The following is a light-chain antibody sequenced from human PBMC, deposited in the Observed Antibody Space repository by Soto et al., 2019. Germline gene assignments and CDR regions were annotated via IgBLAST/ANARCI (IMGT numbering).Light chain of an antibody. J-gene: IGKJ1*01. Sequence: EIVLTQSPGTLSLSPGERATLSCRASQSVSNNYLAWYQQKPGQAPRLLIYGASNRATGIPDRFSGSGSGTDFTLTISRLEADYFAVYYCQQYGSSGTFGQGTKVEIK. CDR2: GAS. V-gene: IGKV3-20*01. CDR3: QQYGSSGT. CDR1: QSVSNNY.